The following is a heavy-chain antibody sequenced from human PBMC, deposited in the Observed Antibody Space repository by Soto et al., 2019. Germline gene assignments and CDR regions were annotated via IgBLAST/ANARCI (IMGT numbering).Heavy chain of an antibody. CDR2: ISGSGGST. V-gene: IGHV3-23*01. Sequence: GGSLRLSCAASGFTFSSYAMSWVRQAPGKGLEWVSAISGSGGSTYYADSVKGRFTISRDNSKNTLYLQMNSLRAEDTAVYYCASSITGESGGIDYWGQGTLVTVSS. J-gene: IGHJ4*02. CDR1: GFTFSSYA. D-gene: IGHD7-27*01. CDR3: ASSITGESGGIDY.